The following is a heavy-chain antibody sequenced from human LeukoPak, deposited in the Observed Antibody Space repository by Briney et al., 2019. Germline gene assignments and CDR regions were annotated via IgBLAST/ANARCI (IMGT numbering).Heavy chain of an antibody. J-gene: IGHJ4*02. CDR3: AREGRGYYGDFDY. Sequence: PGGSLRLSCSASGFTFSDYDMNWIRQAPGKGLEWVSYIRNSGTTIYDADSVKGRFTTSRDNAKNSLYLQMNSLRAEDTAVYYCAREGRGYYGDFDYWGQGTLVTVPS. CDR1: GFTFSDYD. D-gene: IGHD3-22*01. CDR2: IRNSGTTI. V-gene: IGHV3-11*01.